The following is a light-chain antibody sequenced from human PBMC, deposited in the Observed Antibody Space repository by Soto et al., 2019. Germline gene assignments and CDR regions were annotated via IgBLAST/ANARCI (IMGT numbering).Light chain of an antibody. J-gene: IGLJ2*01. CDR1: SSDVGAYNS. CDR2: DVN. V-gene: IGLV2-11*01. CDR3: CSYEGTSSFRV. Sequence: QSALTQPRSVSGSPGHSVTISCTGTSSDVGAYNSVSWYQQHPGKAPKLIIYDVNKRPSGVPDRFSGSKSGNTASLTISGPQAEDEGDYFCCSYEGTSSFRVFGGGTKLTVL.